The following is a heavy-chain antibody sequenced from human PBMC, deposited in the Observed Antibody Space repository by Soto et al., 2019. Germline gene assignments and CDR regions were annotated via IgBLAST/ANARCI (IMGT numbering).Heavy chain of an antibody. J-gene: IGHJ6*02. CDR3: ARDLTIFGRYGMDV. CDR2: IYYSGST. V-gene: IGHV4-30-4*01. D-gene: IGHD3-3*01. CDR1: GGSISSGDYY. Sequence: SETLSLTCTVSGGSISSGDYYWSWIRQPPGKGLEWIGYIYYSGSTYYNPSLKSRVTISVDTSKNQFSLKLSSVTAADTAVYYCARDLTIFGRYGMDVWGQGTTVTAP.